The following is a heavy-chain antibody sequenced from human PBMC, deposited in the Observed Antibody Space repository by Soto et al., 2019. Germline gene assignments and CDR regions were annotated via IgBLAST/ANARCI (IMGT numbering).Heavy chain of an antibody. J-gene: IGHJ4*02. CDR3: TTDFAGYCSGGSCYSYYCDY. CDR1: GFTFSNAW. Sequence: EVQLVESGGGLVKPGGSLRLSCAASGFTFSNAWMSWVRQAPGKGLEWVGRIKSKTDGGTTDYAAPVKGRFTISRDDSKNTLYLQMNSLKTEDTAVYYCTTDFAGYCSGGSCYSYYCDYWGQGTLVTVSS. V-gene: IGHV3-15*01. CDR2: IKSKTDGGTT. D-gene: IGHD2-15*01.